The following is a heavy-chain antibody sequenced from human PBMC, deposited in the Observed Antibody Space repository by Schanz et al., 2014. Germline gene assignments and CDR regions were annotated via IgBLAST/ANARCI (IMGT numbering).Heavy chain of an antibody. D-gene: IGHD1-7*01. V-gene: IGHV3-23*04. J-gene: IGHJ6*02. Sequence: EVQLVESGGGLVQPGGSLRLSCAASGFTFSNFAIHWVRQAPGKGLEWVSGISDSGGSKYYVDSVKGRFTISRDNSKNTVYLQMNSLRAEDTAVYFCASLIGTTSAHFYGMDVWGQGTTVTVSS. CDR3: ASLIGTTSAHFYGMDV. CDR1: GFTFSNFA. CDR2: ISDSGGSK.